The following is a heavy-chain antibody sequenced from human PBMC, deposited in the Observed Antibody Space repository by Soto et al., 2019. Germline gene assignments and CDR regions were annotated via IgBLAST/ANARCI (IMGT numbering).Heavy chain of an antibody. CDR2: IKSKTDGGTT. Sequence: GGSLRLSCAASGFTFSSYGMHWVRQAPGKGLEWVGRIKSKTDGGTTDYAAPVKGRFTISRDDSKNTLYLQMNSLKTEDTAVYYCTTGPPYCSGGSCHYYYGMDVWGQGTTVTVSS. D-gene: IGHD2-15*01. CDR3: TTGPPYCSGGSCHYYYGMDV. V-gene: IGHV3-15*01. CDR1: GFTFSSYG. J-gene: IGHJ6*02.